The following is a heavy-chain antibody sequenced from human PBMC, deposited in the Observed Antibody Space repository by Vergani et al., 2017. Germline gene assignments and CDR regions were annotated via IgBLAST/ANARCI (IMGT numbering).Heavy chain of an antibody. CDR1: GGTFSSYA. D-gene: IGHD3-22*01. J-gene: IGHJ5*02. CDR3: AISEHYYDSSSYSTWFDP. CDR2: IIPIFGTA. Sequence: QVQLVQSGAEVKKPGSSVKVSCKASGGTFSSYAISWVRQAPGQGLEWMGRIIPIFGTAYYAQKFQGRVTITADESTSTAYMELSSLRSEDTAVYYCAISEHYYDSSSYSTWFDPWSQRTLVTVSS. V-gene: IGHV1-69*13.